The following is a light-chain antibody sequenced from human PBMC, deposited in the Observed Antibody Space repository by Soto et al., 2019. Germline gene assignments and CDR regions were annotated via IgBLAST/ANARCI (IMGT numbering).Light chain of an antibody. Sequence: DIQMTQSPSSVSASVGDRVSISCRASQGISNWLAWYQQKPGRAPKLLIYAASSLQSGVSSRFSGSGSGTDFTLTISSLQPEDFATYYCQHGNSFPFTFGPGTKVDIK. J-gene: IGKJ3*01. CDR1: QGISNW. CDR2: AAS. V-gene: IGKV1D-12*01. CDR3: QHGNSFPFT.